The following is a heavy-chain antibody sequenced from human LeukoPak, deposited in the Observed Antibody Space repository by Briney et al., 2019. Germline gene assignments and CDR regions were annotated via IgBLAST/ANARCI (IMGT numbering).Heavy chain of an antibody. Sequence: LPGGSLRLSCAASGFTFSTYSMTWVRQAPGKGLEWVSYISSTGSTKYYADSVKGRFTISRDNADNSLYLQMNSLRDEDTAVYHCSRVRSPSTVPIDYWGQGTLVTVSS. V-gene: IGHV3-48*02. CDR3: SRVRSPSTVPIDY. J-gene: IGHJ4*02. CDR2: ISSTGSTK. D-gene: IGHD4-17*01. CDR1: GFTFSTYS.